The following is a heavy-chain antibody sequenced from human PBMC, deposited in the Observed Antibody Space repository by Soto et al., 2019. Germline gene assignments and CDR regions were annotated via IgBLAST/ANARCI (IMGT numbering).Heavy chain of an antibody. CDR3: ARGGTGYYWDY. V-gene: IGHV4-59*01. CDR2: IYYSGTS. CDR1: GGSINSYY. J-gene: IGHJ4*02. D-gene: IGHD3-22*01. Sequence: PSETLSLTCTVSGGSINSYYWSWIRQPPGMRLESIGYIYYSGTSNYNPSLKSRVTILVDTSRNQFSLKLSSVTPADTAVYYCARGGTGYYWDYWGQGTLVTVSS.